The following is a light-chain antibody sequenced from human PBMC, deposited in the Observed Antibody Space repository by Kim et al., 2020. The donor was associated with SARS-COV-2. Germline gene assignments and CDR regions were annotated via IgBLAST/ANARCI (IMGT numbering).Light chain of an antibody. Sequence: PRYPARITYSTNIIVSKSVNWYQHNPGQAPVLVIFYANDRPSGIPERFSASNSGNTATLTITRVEAGDEADFYCQVWDTGSTHPVFGGGTKLTVL. V-gene: IGLV3-21*04. CDR3: QVWDTGSTHPV. CDR2: YAN. CDR1: IIVSKS. J-gene: IGLJ3*02.